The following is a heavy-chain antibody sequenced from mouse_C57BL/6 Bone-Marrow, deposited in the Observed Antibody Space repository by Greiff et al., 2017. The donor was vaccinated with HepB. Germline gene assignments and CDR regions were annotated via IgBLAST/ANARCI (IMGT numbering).Heavy chain of an antibody. Sequence: EVKVVESEGGLVQPGSSMKLSCTASGFTFSDYYMAWVRQVPEKGLEWVANINYDGSSTYYLDSLKSRFIISRDNAKNILYLQMSSLKSEDTATYYCAREGDYYGSSYSYWYFDVWGTGTTVTVSS. CDR1: GFTFSDYY. CDR3: AREGDYYGSSYSYWYFDV. J-gene: IGHJ1*03. D-gene: IGHD1-1*01. V-gene: IGHV5-16*01. CDR2: INYDGSST.